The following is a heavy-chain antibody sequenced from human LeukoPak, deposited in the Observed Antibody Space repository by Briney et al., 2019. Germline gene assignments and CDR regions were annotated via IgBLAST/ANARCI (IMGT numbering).Heavy chain of an antibody. CDR1: GGSFSGYY. CDR3: ARVYAPYYYDSSGYFGY. D-gene: IGHD3-22*01. J-gene: IGHJ4*02. CDR2: INHSGST. V-gene: IGHV4-34*01. Sequence: SETLSLTCAVYGGSFSGYYWSWIRQPPGKGLEWIGEINHSGSTNYNPPLKSRVTISVDTSKNQFSLKLSSVTAADTAVYYCARVYAPYYYDSSGYFGYWGQGTLVTVSS.